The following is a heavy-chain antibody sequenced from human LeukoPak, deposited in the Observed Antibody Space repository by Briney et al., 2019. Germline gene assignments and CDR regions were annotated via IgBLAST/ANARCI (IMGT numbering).Heavy chain of an antibody. CDR3: AIESPARGTDY. Sequence: TSETLSLTCTVSGGSIRSYYWSWIRQPPGKGLEWIGYIHYSGSTNYNPSLKSRVTISVDTSKNQFSLKLSSVTAADTAVYYCAIESPARGTDYWGQGTLVTVSS. J-gene: IGHJ4*02. CDR1: GGSIRSYY. CDR2: IHYSGST. V-gene: IGHV4-59*01.